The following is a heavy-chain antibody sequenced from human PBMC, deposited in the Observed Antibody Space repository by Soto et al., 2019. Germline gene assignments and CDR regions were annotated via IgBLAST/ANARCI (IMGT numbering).Heavy chain of an antibody. CDR1: GFTFSDYS. CDR2: ISSRGSTI. Sequence: QVQLVESGGGLVEPGGSLRLSCAASGFTFSDYSMSWIRQAPGKGLEWVSYISSRGSTIYYAYSVKGRFTISRDNAQNSRYLQMNSLRAEDSAVYYCARDGEYSSGWKDYWGQGTLVTVSS. J-gene: IGHJ4*02. CDR3: ARDGEYSSGWKDY. V-gene: IGHV3-11*01. D-gene: IGHD6-19*01.